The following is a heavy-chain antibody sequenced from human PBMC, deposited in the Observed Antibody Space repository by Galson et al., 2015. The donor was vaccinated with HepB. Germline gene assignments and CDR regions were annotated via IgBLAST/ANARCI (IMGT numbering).Heavy chain of an antibody. Sequence: SLRLSCAASGFTFSNAWMSWVRQAPGKGLEWVGRIKSKTDGGTTDYAAPVKGRFTISRDDSKNTLYLQMNSLKTEDTAVYYCTTAIVATSPFDYWGQGTLVTVSS. V-gene: IGHV3-15*01. CDR2: IKSKTDGGTT. J-gene: IGHJ4*02. D-gene: IGHD5-12*01. CDR3: TTAIVATSPFDY. CDR1: GFTFSNAW.